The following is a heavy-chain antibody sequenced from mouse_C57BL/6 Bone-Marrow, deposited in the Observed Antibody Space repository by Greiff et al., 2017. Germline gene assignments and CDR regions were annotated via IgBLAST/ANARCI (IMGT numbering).Heavy chain of an antibody. Sequence: VQLQQSGAELVMPGASVKLSCKASGYTSTSYWMHWVKQRPGQGLEWIGEIDPPDSYTNYNQKFKGKSTLTVEKSYSTAYVQLSGLTSEVSAVYYCARDYYGSRFWFAYWGQGTLVTVSA. CDR3: ARDYYGSRFWFAY. D-gene: IGHD1-1*01. V-gene: IGHV1-69*01. CDR2: IDPPDSYT. CDR1: GYTSTSYW. J-gene: IGHJ3*01.